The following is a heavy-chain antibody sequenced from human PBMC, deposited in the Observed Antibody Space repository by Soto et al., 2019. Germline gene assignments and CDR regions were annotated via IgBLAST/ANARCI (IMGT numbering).Heavy chain of an antibody. V-gene: IGHV1-69*13. J-gene: IGHJ1*01. CDR3: AKAMVRGVPIPPGFDD. CDR1: GGTFSRYA. D-gene: IGHD3-10*01. CDR2: IIPIFGTA. Sequence: GASVKVSCTASGGTFSRYAISWVRQAPRQGLEWMGGIIPIFGTANYAQKFQGRVTITADESTSTAYMELSSLRSEDTAVYYCAKAMVRGVPIPPGFDDWAQGSSVTFSS.